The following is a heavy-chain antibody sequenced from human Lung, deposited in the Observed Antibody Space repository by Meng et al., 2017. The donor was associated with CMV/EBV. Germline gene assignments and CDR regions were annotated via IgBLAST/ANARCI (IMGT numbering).Heavy chain of an antibody. J-gene: IGHJ5*02. Sequence: GGSLRLSCAASGFTFSSYWMSWVRQAPGKGLEWVANIKQDGSEKYYVDSVKGRFTISRDNAKNSLYLQMNSLRAEDTAVYYCARDGAPAATPWGNWFDPWGQGTXVTVSS. CDR2: IKQDGSEK. V-gene: IGHV3-7*01. CDR3: ARDGAPAATPWGNWFDP. D-gene: IGHD2-2*01. CDR1: GFTFSSYW.